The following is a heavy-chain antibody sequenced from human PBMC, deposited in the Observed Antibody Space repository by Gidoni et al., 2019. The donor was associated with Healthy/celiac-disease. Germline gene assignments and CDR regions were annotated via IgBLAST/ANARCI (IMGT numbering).Heavy chain of an antibody. D-gene: IGHD5-12*01. J-gene: IGHJ5*02. CDR3: ARRLEDIVATAWFDP. CDR2: IYYSGST. Sequence: SIYYSGSTYYNPSLKSRVTISVDTSKNQFSLKLSSVTAADTAVYYCARRLEDIVATAWFDPWGQGTLVTVSS. V-gene: IGHV4-39*01.